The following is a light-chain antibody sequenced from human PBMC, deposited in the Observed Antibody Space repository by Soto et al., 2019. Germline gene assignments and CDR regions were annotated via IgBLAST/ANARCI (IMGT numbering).Light chain of an antibody. CDR1: QNINSY. Sequence: DIQMTQSPSSVSASVGDRVTITCRASQNINSYLNWYQQKPGKAPNLLIYVASTLQSGVPARFSGSGFGTDFTLTISSLQPDDFATYYCQQYNTYSTFGQGTRLEIK. CDR3: QQYNTYST. V-gene: IGKV1-39*01. J-gene: IGKJ5*01. CDR2: VAS.